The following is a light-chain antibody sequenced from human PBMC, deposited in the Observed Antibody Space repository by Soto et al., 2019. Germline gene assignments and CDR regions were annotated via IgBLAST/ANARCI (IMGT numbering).Light chain of an antibody. CDR1: QGISSY. V-gene: IGKV1-8*01. Sequence: AIRMTHSPSSLSASTGDRVTITCRSSQGISSYLAWYQQKPGKAPKLLIYAASTLQSGVPSRFSGSGSGTEFTLTISSLQSEDFAVYYCQQYNNWPPITFGQGTRLEIK. CDR2: AAS. J-gene: IGKJ5*01. CDR3: QQYNNWPPIT.